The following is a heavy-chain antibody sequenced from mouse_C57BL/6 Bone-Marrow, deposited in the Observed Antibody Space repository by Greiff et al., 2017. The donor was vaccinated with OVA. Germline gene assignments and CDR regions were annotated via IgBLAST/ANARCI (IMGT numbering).Heavy chain of an antibody. V-gene: IGHV5-2*01. Sequence: EVMLVESGGGLVQPGESLKLSCESNEYEFPSHDMSWVRKTPEKRLELVAAINSDGGSTYYPDTMERRFIISRDNTKKTLYLKMSSLRSEDTALYYCARHPSYYGSTYFDYWGQGTTLTVSS. CDR2: INSDGGST. J-gene: IGHJ2*01. CDR3: ARHPSYYGSTYFDY. D-gene: IGHD1-1*01. CDR1: EYEFPSHD.